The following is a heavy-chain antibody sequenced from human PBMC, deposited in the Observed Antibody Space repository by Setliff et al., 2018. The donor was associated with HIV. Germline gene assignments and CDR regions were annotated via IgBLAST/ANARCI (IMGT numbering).Heavy chain of an antibody. CDR2: INGGNAIT. D-gene: IGHD6-13*01. CDR3: ASSWSRIRYYGMDV. CDR1: GYSFSNYA. J-gene: IGHJ6*02. Sequence: ASVKVSCKASGYSFSNYAIHWVRQAPGQGLEWMGWINGGNAITKFSQKFQGRVTFTRDTSASTAYMELSSPRSDDTAVYYCASSWSRIRYYGMDVWGQGTTVTVSS. V-gene: IGHV1-3*01.